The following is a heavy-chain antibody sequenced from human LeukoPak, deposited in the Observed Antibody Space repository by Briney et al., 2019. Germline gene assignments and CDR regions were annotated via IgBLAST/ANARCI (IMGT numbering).Heavy chain of an antibody. CDR1: GGSISSSSYY. CDR3: ARGAVAGTGAPVGY. D-gene: IGHD6-19*01. Sequence: SETLSLTCTFSGGSISSSSYYWGWIRQPPGKGLEWIGYIYHSGSTYYNPSLKSRVTISVDRSKNQFSLKLSSVTAADTAVYYCARGAVAGTGAPVGYWGQGTLVTVSS. CDR2: IYHSGST. J-gene: IGHJ4*02. V-gene: IGHV4-39*07.